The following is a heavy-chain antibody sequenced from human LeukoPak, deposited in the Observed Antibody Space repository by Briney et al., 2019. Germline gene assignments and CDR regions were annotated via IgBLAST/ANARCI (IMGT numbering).Heavy chain of an antibody. V-gene: IGHV1-2*02. D-gene: IGHD3-3*01. J-gene: IGHJ4*02. CDR3: ARASQLRFLEWLFDY. CDR1: GYTFTGYY. CDR2: INPNSGGT. Sequence: GASVKVSCKASGYTFTGYYMHWVRQAPGQGLEWMGWINPNSGGTNYAQKFQGRVTMTRDTSISTAYMELSRLRSDDTAVYYCARASQLRFLEWLFDYWGQGTLLTVSS.